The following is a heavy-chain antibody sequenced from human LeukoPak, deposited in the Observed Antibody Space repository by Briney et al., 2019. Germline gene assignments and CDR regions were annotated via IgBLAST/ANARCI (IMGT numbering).Heavy chain of an antibody. J-gene: IGHJ4*02. V-gene: IGHV3-21*01. D-gene: IGHD6-13*01. CDR3: ARVAEAAAFDY. CDR1: GFTFSSYS. CDR2: ISISSTNI. Sequence: GGSLRLSCAASGFTFSSYSMNWVREAPGKGVEWVSSISISSTNIYYADSVKGRFTISRDNAKNSLYLQMNSLRADDTAVYYCARVAEAAAFDYWGQGTLVTVSS.